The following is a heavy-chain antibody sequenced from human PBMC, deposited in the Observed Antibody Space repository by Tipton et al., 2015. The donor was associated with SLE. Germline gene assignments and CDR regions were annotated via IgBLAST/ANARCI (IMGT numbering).Heavy chain of an antibody. D-gene: IGHD6-13*01. Sequence: TLSLTCTVSGGSISSYYWSWIRQPPGKGLEWIGYIYYSGSTNYNPSLKSRVTISVDTSKNQFSLKLSSVTAADTAVYYCARSSWYRSSPSEYWGQGTLVTGS. CDR3: ARSSWYRSSPSEY. J-gene: IGHJ4*02. V-gene: IGHV4-59*01. CDR2: IYYSGST. CDR1: GGSISSYY.